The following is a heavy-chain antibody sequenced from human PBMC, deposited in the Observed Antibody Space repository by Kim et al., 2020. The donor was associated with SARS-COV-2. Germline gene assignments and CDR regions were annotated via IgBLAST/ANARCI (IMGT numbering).Heavy chain of an antibody. Sequence: GGSLRLSCAASGFTFSSYAMHWVRQAPGKGLEWVAVISYDGSNKYYADSVKGRFTISRDNSKNTLYLQMNSLRAEDTAVYYCARAPGQSYQLLLDWGQGTLVTVSS. D-gene: IGHD2-2*01. CDR3: ARAPGQSYQLLLD. J-gene: IGHJ4*02. V-gene: IGHV3-30-3*01. CDR2: ISYDGSNK. CDR1: GFTFSSYA.